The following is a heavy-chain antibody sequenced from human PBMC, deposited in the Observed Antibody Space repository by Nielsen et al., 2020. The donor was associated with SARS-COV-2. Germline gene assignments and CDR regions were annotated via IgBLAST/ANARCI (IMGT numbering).Heavy chain of an antibody. CDR2: ISRSGDST. CDR1: GFTFDDYA. Sequence: GVLKISCAASGFTFDDYAMHWVRQAPGKGLEWVSAISRSGDSTYYADSVKGRFTISRDNSKETLYLQINSLRAEDTAVYYCAIPSSGYNYGIFDSWGQGTLVIVSS. D-gene: IGHD5-18*01. J-gene: IGHJ4*02. V-gene: IGHV3-23*01. CDR3: AIPSSGYNYGIFDS.